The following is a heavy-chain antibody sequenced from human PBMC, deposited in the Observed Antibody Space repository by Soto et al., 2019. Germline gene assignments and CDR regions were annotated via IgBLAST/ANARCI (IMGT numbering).Heavy chain of an antibody. J-gene: IGHJ3*02. CDR2: IYHSGTT. D-gene: IGHD6-13*01. V-gene: IGHV4-31*03. CDR1: GGSISSGGYY. Sequence: KPSETLSLTCTVSGGSISSGGYYWSWIRQHPGKGLEWIGYIYHSGTTYYNPSLKSRVTISVDTSKIQFSLKLTSVTASDTAVYYCARRYSSAFDIWGQGTMVTVSS. CDR3: ARRYSSAFDI.